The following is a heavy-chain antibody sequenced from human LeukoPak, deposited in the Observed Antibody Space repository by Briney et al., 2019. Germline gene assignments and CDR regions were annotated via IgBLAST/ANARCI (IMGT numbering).Heavy chain of an antibody. CDR3: ARDPYNNSPFDY. J-gene: IGHJ4*02. CDR2: IYTSGST. CDR1: VGSFNIYF. D-gene: IGHD4-11*01. Sequence: PSETLSLTCTVSVGSFNIYFWSWFRQPAGKGLEWIGRIYTSGSTNYNPSLKSPVTMSIDTSKNQFSLKVTSVTDADTAVYYCARDPYNNSPFDYWGQGILVTVSS. V-gene: IGHV4-4*07.